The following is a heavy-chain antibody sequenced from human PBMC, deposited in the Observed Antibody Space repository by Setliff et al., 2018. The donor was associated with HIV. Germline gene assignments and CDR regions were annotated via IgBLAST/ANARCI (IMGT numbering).Heavy chain of an antibody. CDR1: GASIKDYY. CDR3: ARWGEPTIQAFDV. Sequence: PSETLSITCTVSGASIKDYYWNWIRQPPGKGLEWIGFAHYSGVTSYNHSLHSQVIIAVDTSRNQFSLRVNSITAADTALYYCARWGEPTIQAFDVWCLGTMVTVSS. J-gene: IGHJ3*01. CDR2: AHYSGVT. D-gene: IGHD1-1*01. V-gene: IGHV4-59*08.